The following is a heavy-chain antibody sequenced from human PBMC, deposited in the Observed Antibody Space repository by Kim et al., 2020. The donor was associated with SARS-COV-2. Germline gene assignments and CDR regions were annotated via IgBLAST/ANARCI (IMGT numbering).Heavy chain of an antibody. CDR3: ARTPHYDILTGYRHYYYYGMDV. J-gene: IGHJ6*02. CDR1: GGSISSSSYY. Sequence: SETLSLTCTVSGGSISSSSYYWGWIRQPPGKGLEWIGSIYYSGSTYYNPSLKSRVTISVDTSKNQFSLKLSSVTAADTAVYYCARTPHYDILTGYRHYYYYGMDVWGQGTTVTVSS. CDR2: IYYSGST. V-gene: IGHV4-39*01. D-gene: IGHD3-9*01.